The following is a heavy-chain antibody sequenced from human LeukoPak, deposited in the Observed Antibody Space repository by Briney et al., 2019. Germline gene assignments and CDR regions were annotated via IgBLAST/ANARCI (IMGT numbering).Heavy chain of an antibody. V-gene: IGHV3-33*06. Sequence: PGGSLRLSCTASGFTFSTYAMHWVRQAPGKGLEWLALVWNDGRNKYYADSVKGRFTISRDNSKNTLYLQMNSLRAEDTAVYYCAKDLSSSWYRGAFDIWGQGTMVTVSS. CDR1: GFTFSTYA. CDR2: VWNDGRNK. D-gene: IGHD6-13*01. CDR3: AKDLSSSWYRGAFDI. J-gene: IGHJ3*02.